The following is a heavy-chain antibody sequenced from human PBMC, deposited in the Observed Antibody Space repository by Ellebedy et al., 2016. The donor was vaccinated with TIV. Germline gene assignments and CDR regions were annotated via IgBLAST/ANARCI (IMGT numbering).Heavy chain of an antibody. CDR2: LHFHNGRI. V-gene: IGHV3-9*01. Sequence: SLKISXAASGFNFYDHAMHWVRQAPGKGLEWVPGLHFHNGRIDYADSVKGRFTTSRDNAKNSLYLQMNSLGVEDTALYYCIRDVTPGGGDYWGQGTLVTVSS. CDR1: GFNFYDHA. CDR3: IRDVTPGGGDY. J-gene: IGHJ4*02. D-gene: IGHD3-10*01.